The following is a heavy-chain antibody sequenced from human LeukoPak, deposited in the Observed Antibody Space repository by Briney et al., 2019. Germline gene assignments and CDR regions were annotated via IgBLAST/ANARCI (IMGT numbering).Heavy chain of an antibody. Sequence: GGSLRLSCAASGFTVSSNYMNWVRQAPGKGLEWVSSISSSSIYIYYADSLKGRFTISRDNAKNSLYLQMNSLRAEDTAVYYCARDDQEWLIDYWGQGTLVTVSS. CDR1: GFTVSSNY. J-gene: IGHJ4*02. D-gene: IGHD3-3*01. V-gene: IGHV3-21*01. CDR3: ARDDQEWLIDY. CDR2: ISSSSIYI.